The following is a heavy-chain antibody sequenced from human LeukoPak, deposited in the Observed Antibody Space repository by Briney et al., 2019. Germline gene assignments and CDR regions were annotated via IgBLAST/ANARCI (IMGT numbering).Heavy chain of an antibody. D-gene: IGHD6-25*01. J-gene: IGHJ6*02. CDR3: AREAGDYYYGMDV. Sequence: GASVKVSCKASGYTFTGYYMHWVRQAPGQGLERMGWINPNSGGTNYAQKFQGRVTMTRDTSISTAYMELSRLRSDDTAVYYCAREAGDYYYGMDVWGQGTTVTVSS. CDR2: INPNSGGT. CDR1: GYTFTGYY. V-gene: IGHV1-2*02.